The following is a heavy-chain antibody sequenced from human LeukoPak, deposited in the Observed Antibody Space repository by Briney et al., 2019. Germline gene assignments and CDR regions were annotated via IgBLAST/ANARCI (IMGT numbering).Heavy chain of an antibody. D-gene: IGHD1-26*01. CDR1: GNSVSSNSAA. CDR2: TYYRSKWYN. V-gene: IGHV6-1*01. Sequence: SQTLSLTCAISGNSVSSNSAAWNWIRQSPSRGLGWLGRTYYRSKWYNEYAPFMQGRISIDPDTSKNQFSLQLKTVTPEDTAIYYCARAETYSGRIFDFWGQGALVTVSS. J-gene: IGHJ4*02. CDR3: ARAETYSGRIFDF.